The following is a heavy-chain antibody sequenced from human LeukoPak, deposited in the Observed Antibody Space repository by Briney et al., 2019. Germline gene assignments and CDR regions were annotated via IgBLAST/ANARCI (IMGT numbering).Heavy chain of an antibody. D-gene: IGHD3-22*01. CDR1: GASISSSY. J-gene: IGHJ3*02. CDR2: IYYNGNT. CDR3: VRGNYDNRGYSNAFDI. Sequence: PSGTLSLTCTVSGASISSSYWSWIRQPPGKRLEWIGYIYYNGNTNSNPSLKSRVTISADTSKNQFSLKLSSVTAADTAIYYYVRGNYDNRGYSNAFDIWGQGTMVTVSS. V-gene: IGHV4-59*01.